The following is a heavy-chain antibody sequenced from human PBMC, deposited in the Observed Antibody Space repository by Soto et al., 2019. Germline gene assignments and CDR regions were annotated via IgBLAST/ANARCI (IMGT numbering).Heavy chain of an antibody. CDR1: GGSISRNSYY. V-gene: IGHV4-39*01. Sequence: QMQLQESGPGLVKPSETLSLTCTVSGGSISRNSYYWGWIRQPPGKGLEWIGSIYYSGSTYYNPSLKSRVTIYVDTSKTQFSLKLSSVTAADTAVYYCARHDWNGVDYWGQGTLVTVSS. CDR2: IYYSGST. J-gene: IGHJ4*02. D-gene: IGHD1-1*01. CDR3: ARHDWNGVDY.